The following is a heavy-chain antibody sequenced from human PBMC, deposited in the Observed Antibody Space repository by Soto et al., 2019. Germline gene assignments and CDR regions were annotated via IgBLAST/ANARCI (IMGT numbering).Heavy chain of an antibody. CDR2: LYYGRSA. V-gene: IGHV4-59*01. Sequence: QVQLQESGPGLVKPSETLYLTCAVSGDSISSYYCMWIRQPPGKGLESIVYLYYGRSANYNPSLQSRVTLSVDTSTNQCSLTLSSMTAADTAVYSCALRIRAVVPEYWGQGTLVTVSS. CDR3: ALRIRAVVPEY. J-gene: IGHJ4*02. CDR1: GDSISSYY. D-gene: IGHD3-22*01.